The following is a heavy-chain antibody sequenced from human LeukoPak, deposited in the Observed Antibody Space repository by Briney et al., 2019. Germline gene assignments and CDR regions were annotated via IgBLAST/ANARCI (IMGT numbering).Heavy chain of an antibody. CDR2: IYSGGLT. Sequence: GGSLRLSCAASGFTVSSKYMTWVRQAPGKGLEWVCIIYSGGLTDYADSVKDRFTISRDNSKDTLYLQMNSLRAEDTAVYYCARDQGSQQAWGQRTLVTVSS. D-gene: IGHD6-13*01. V-gene: IGHV3-66*01. CDR1: GFTVSSKY. CDR3: ARDQGSQQA. J-gene: IGHJ5*02.